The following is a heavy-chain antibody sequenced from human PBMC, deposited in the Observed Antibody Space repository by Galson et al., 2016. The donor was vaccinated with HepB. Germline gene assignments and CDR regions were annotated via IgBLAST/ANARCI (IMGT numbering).Heavy chain of an antibody. CDR3: ARYGGASTD. CDR1: GFSFSSHW. D-gene: IGHD3-16*01. Sequence: SLRLSCAASGFSFSSHWMTWFRQSPGNGLEWVANIKPDGGDKNYVDSVKGRFTISRDNAKNSLYLQMDSLRVEDTAVYYCARYGGASTDWGQGTLVAVSS. J-gene: IGHJ4*02. CDR2: IKPDGGDK. V-gene: IGHV3-7*01.